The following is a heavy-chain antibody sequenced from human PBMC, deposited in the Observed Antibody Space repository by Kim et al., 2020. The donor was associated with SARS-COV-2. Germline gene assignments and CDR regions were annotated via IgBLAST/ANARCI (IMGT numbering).Heavy chain of an antibody. CDR2: IYYSGST. CDR3: ARLIYGDYSNWYFDL. D-gene: IGHD4-17*01. V-gene: IGHV4-59*08. CDR1: GGSISSYY. Sequence: SETLSLTCTVSGGSISSYYWSWIRQPPGKGLEWIGYIYYSGSTNYNPSLKSRVTISVDTSKNQFSLKLSSVTAADTAVYYCARLIYGDYSNWYFDLWGRGTLVTVPS. J-gene: IGHJ2*01.